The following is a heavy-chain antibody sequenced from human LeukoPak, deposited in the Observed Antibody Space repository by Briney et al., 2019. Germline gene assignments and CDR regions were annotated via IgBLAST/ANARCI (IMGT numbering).Heavy chain of an antibody. CDR1: GYTFTNYG. Sequence: GASVKVSCKASGYTFTNYGINWVRQAPGHGLEWMGWISVYSGNTNYAQKLQGRVTMTTETSTNTAYMELRSLISDDTAVYYCARFDYSGNYYSGLVYYYHMDVWGKGTTVTVSS. CDR2: ISVYSGNT. CDR3: ARFDYSGNYYSGLVYYYHMDV. V-gene: IGHV1-18*01. D-gene: IGHD3-10*01. J-gene: IGHJ6*03.